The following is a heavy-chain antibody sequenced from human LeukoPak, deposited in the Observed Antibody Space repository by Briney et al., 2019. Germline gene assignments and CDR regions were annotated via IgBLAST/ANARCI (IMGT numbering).Heavy chain of an antibody. V-gene: IGHV3-21*01. CDR2: ISSSSSYI. CDR1: GFTFSSYS. D-gene: IGHD2-21*01. Sequence: GGSLRLSCAASGFTFSSYSMNWVRQAPGKGLEWVSSISSSSSYIYYADSVKGRFTISRDNAKNSLYLQMNSLRAEDTAVYYCARDPVSMSRGDAFDIWGQGTMVTVSS. J-gene: IGHJ3*02. CDR3: ARDPVSMSRGDAFDI.